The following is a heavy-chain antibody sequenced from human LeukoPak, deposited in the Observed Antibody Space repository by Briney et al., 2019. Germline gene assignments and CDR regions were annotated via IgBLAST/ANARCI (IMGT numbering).Heavy chain of an antibody. CDR3: ARGRRPTYYYDSSGYLR. CDR1: GGSFSGYY. D-gene: IGHD3-22*01. V-gene: IGHV4-34*01. Sequence: SETLSLTCAVYGGSFSGYYWSWIRQPPGKGLEWIGEINHSGSTNYNPSLKSRVTISVDTSKNQFSLKLSSVTAADTAVYYCARGRRPTYYYDSSGYLRWGQGTLVTVSS. J-gene: IGHJ4*02. CDR2: INHSGST.